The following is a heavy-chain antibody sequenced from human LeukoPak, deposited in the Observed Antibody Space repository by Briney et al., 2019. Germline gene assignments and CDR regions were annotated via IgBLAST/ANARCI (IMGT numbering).Heavy chain of an antibody. J-gene: IGHJ4*02. CDR1: GYTLTELS. D-gene: IGHD5-12*01. Sequence: GASVKVSCKVSGYTLTELSMHWVRQAPGKGLEWMGGFDPEDGETIYAQKFQGRVTMTEDTSTETAYMELSSLRSEDTAVYYCATDLSTATTYYFDYWGQGTLVTVSS. CDR2: FDPEDGET. V-gene: IGHV1-24*01. CDR3: ATDLSTATTYYFDY.